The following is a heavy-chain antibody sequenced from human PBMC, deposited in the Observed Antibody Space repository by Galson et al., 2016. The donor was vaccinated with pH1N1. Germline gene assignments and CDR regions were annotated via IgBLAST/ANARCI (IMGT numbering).Heavy chain of an antibody. CDR3: ARVGLGGPVDS. CDR2: IYTSVRT. J-gene: IGHJ4*02. D-gene: IGHD3-16*01. V-gene: IGHV4-61*02. CDR1: GGSIRSSIYH. Sequence: QVQLQESGPGLVKPSETLSLTCTVSGGSIRSSIYHWNWIRQPAGRGLAWLGRIYTSVRTTPTPALKSQVTISLDTSKNQISLKLSSVTAADTAVYYCARVGLGGPVDSWGQGTPVTVSS.